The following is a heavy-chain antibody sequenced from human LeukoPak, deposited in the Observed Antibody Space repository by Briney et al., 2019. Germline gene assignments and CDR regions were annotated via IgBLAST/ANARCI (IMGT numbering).Heavy chain of an antibody. Sequence: SETLSLTCTVSGGSISSYYWSWIRQPPGKGLEWIGHIYYSGSTHYNPSLKSRVTISVDTSKNQFSLKLGSVTAADTAVYYCARHVGNSGSGSYLTYFDYWGQGTLVTVSS. CDR1: GGSISSYY. CDR2: IYYSGST. D-gene: IGHD3-10*01. J-gene: IGHJ4*02. CDR3: ARHVGNSGSGSYLTYFDY. V-gene: IGHV4-59*08.